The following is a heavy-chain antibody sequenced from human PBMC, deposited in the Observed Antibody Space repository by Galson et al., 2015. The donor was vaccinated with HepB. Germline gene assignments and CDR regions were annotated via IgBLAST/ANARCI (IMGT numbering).Heavy chain of an antibody. D-gene: IGHD2-15*01. CDR1: EYTFTSYA. V-gene: IGHV1-3*01. CDR3: ARGDIVVVVAATQADY. J-gene: IGHJ4*02. Sequence: SVKVSCKASEYTFTSYAMHWVRQAPGQRLEWMGWINAGNGNTKYSQKFQGRVTITRDTSASTAYMELSSLRSEDTAVYYCARGDIVVVVAATQADYWGQGTLVTVSS. CDR2: INAGNGNT.